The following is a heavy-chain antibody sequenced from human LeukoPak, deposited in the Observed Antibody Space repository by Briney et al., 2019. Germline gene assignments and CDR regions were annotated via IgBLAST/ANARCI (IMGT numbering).Heavy chain of an antibody. CDR1: GGSISSYY. CDR2: IFYSGIT. D-gene: IGHD6-19*01. J-gene: IGHJ4*02. CDR3: ASSGWSHFDS. V-gene: IGHV4-59*08. Sequence: PSETLSFTCTVSGGSISSYYWSWIRQPPGKGLEWIGYIFYSGITNSNPSVKSRVTISIDTSKNQFSLNLSSVTAADTAVYYCASSGWSHFDSWGQGTLVTVSS.